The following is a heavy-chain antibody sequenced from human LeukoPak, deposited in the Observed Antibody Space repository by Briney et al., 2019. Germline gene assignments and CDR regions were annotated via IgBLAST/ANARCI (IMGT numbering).Heavy chain of an antibody. V-gene: IGHV4-59*08. J-gene: IGHJ4*02. Sequence: SGTLSLTCTVPGGSISSYYWSWIWQPPGKGLEWIAYISDIGSINYNPSLKSRVTISLDTSKNQFSLKLSSVTAADTAVYYCAGHHPRNTVDFWGQGTLVTVSS. CDR2: ISDIGSI. CDR1: GGSISSYY. D-gene: IGHD2-8*02. CDR3: AGHHPRNTVDF.